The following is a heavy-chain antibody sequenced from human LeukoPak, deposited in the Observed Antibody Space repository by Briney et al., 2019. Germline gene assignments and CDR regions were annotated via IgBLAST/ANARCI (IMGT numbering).Heavy chain of an antibody. CDR3: ARDNGAPFDP. CDR1: GGSFSDYQ. V-gene: IGHV4-34*01. CDR2: ISHSGTT. Sequence: SETLSLTCAVSGGSFSDYQWNWIRQSPGKGLEWLGEISHSGTTTYNPSLKSRVTISVDTSKNQFSLRLRSVTAADTAVYYCARDNGAPFDPWGQGTLVTVSS. D-gene: IGHD1-14*01. J-gene: IGHJ5*02.